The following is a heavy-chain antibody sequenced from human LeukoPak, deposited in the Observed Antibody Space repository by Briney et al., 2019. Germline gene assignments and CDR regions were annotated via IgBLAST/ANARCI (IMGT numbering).Heavy chain of an antibody. Sequence: GGSLRLSCAASGFTFSSYAMHWVRQAPGKGLEWVAVISYDGSNKYYADSVKGRFTISRDNSKNTLYLQMNSLRAEDTAVYYCAKLIDITGTTGDYWGQGTLVTVSS. CDR2: ISYDGSNK. CDR3: AKLIDITGTTGDY. CDR1: GFTFSSYA. V-gene: IGHV3-30-3*02. D-gene: IGHD1-7*01. J-gene: IGHJ4*02.